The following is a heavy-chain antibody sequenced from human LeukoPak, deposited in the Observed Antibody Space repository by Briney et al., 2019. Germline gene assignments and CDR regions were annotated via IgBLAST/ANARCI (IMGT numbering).Heavy chain of an antibody. CDR2: ISGSGGST. CDR1: EFTFSSYS. J-gene: IGHJ4*02. V-gene: IGHV3-23*01. Sequence: AGGSLRLSCAASEFTFSSYSMTWVRQAPGRGLEWVSAISGSGGSTYYADSVKGRFTISRDNSQNMVYLQMNNLRAEDTALYYCAKALEGATRPGYWGQGTLVTVSS. CDR3: AKALEGATRPGY. D-gene: IGHD1-26*01.